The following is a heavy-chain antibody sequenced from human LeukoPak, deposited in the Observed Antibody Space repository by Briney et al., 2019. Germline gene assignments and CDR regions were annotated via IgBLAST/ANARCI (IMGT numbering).Heavy chain of an antibody. Sequence: SETLSLTCTVSGGSVSSGSYYWSWIRQPPGKGLEWIGYIYYSGSTNYNSSLKSRITISVDTSKNQFSLKLSSVTAADTAVYYCARDGIYGSGSYYKPGLDYWGQGTLVTVSS. CDR3: ARDGIYGSGSYYKPGLDY. J-gene: IGHJ4*02. V-gene: IGHV4-61*01. D-gene: IGHD3-10*01. CDR1: GGSVSSGSYY. CDR2: IYYSGST.